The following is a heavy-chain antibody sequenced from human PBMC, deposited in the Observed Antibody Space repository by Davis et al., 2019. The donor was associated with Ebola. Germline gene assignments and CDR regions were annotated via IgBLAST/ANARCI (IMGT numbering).Heavy chain of an antibody. CDR1: GYRFTSYY. J-gene: IGHJ3*02. CDR2: INPITGRT. CDR3: AREGGRYYDSSGYVFDI. D-gene: IGHD3-22*01. Sequence: ASVKVSCKASGYRFTSYYMHWVRQAPGQGLEWMGIINPITGRTSYAQNFQVRVNMTRDTSTSTVYMELSSLRSEDTAVYYCAREGGRYYDSSGYVFDIWGHGTMVKVSS. V-gene: IGHV1-46*01.